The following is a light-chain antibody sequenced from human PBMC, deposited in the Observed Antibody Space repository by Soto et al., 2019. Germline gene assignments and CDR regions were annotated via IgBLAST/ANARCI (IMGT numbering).Light chain of an antibody. CDR2: SND. V-gene: IGLV1-44*01. CDR3: ATWYDSLNVV. Sequence: QSVLTQSPSASGTPGQRVSISCSGSTSNIGTNTVSWYQHVPGTAPKLLIYSNDQRPSAVPGRFSGSKSGTSASLAMSGLLSEDEADYYCATWYDSLNVVFGGGTKLTVL. J-gene: IGLJ2*01. CDR1: TSNIGTNT.